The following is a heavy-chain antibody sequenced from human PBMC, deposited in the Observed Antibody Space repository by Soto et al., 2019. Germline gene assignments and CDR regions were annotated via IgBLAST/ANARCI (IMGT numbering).Heavy chain of an antibody. CDR2: IYHSGST. D-gene: IGHD3-10*01. Sequence: SETLSLTCAVSGGSISSSNWWSWVRQPPGKGLEWIGQIYHSGSTNYNPSLKSRVTLSVDKSKNQFSLKLSSVTAADAAVYYCTRQGFGEVHGLVDVWGQGTTVTVSS. J-gene: IGHJ6*02. CDR1: GGSISSSNW. CDR3: TRQGFGEVHGLVDV. V-gene: IGHV4-4*02.